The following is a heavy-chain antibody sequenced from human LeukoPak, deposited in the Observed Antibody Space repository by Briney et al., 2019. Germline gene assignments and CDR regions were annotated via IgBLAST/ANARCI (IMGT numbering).Heavy chain of an antibody. J-gene: IGHJ3*02. CDR2: INHSGST. D-gene: IGHD6-13*01. Sequence: SETLSLTCAVYVGSFSGYYWSWIRQPPGKGLEWIGEINHSGSTNYNPSLKSRVTISVDTSKNQFSLKLSSVTAADTAVYYCARPGYSSSWGAFDIWGQGTMVTVSS. V-gene: IGHV4-34*01. CDR3: ARPGYSSSWGAFDI. CDR1: VGSFSGYY.